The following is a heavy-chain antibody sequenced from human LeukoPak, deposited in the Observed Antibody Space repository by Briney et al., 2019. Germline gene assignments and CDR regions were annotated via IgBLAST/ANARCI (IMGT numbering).Heavy chain of an antibody. D-gene: IGHD3-22*01. CDR2: INWNGGST. CDR1: GFTFDDYG. CDR3: ARASIGYYYYYMDV. V-gene: IGHV3-20*04. Sequence: GGSLRLSCAASGFTFDDYGMSWVRQAPGKGLEWVSGINWNGGSTGYADSVKGRFTTSRDNAKNSLYLQMNSLRAEDTALYYCARASIGYYYYYMDVWGKGTTVTISS. J-gene: IGHJ6*03.